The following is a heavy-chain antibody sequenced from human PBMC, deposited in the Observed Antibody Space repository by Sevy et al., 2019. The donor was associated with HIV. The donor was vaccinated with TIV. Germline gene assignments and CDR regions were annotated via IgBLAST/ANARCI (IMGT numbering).Heavy chain of an antibody. CDR3: ARDDIVVVVAATLRRPRGYYYGMDV. V-gene: IGHV1-18*01. J-gene: IGHJ6*02. CDR2: ISAYNGNT. CDR1: GYTFTSYG. D-gene: IGHD2-15*01. Sequence: ASVKVSCKASGYTFTSYGISWVRQAPGQGLEWRGWISAYNGNTNYAQKLQGRVTMTTDTSTSTAYMELRSLRSDDTAVYYCARDDIVVVVAATLRRPRGYYYGMDVWGQGTTVTVSS.